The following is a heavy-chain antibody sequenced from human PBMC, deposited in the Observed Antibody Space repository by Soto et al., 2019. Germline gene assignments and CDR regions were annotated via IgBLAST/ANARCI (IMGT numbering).Heavy chain of an antibody. CDR3: ASRLWFGELLRAEYYFDY. D-gene: IGHD3-10*01. J-gene: IGHJ4*02. V-gene: IGHV4-61*01. CDR2: IYYSGST. CDR1: GGSVSSGSYY. Sequence: QVQLQESGPGLVKPSETLSLTCTVSGGSVSSGSYYWSWIRQPPGKGLEWIGYIYYSGSTNYNPSLKSRVTISVDTSKNQFSLQLSSVTAADTAVYYCASRLWFGELLRAEYYFDYWGQGTLVTVSS.